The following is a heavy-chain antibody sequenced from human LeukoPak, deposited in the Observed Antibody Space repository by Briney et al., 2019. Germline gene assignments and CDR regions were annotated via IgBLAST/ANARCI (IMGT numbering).Heavy chain of an antibody. CDR1: GYTFTSYG. D-gene: IGHD6-19*01. J-gene: IGHJ4*02. V-gene: IGHV1-8*01. CDR2: MNPNSGNT. CDR3: ARGLSSSGWNPFDY. Sequence: GASVKVSCKASGYTFTSYGINWVRQATGQGLEWMGWMNPNSGNTGYAQKFQGRVTMTRNTSISTAYMELSSLRSEDTAVYYCARGLSSSGWNPFDYWGQGTLVTVSS.